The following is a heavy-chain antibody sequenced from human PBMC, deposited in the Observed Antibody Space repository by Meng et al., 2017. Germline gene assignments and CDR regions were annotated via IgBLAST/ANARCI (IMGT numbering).Heavy chain of an antibody. V-gene: IGHV3-49*03. D-gene: IGHD4-17*01. CDR1: GFTFGDYA. CDR3: TRVFHVETTWHY. CDR2: IRSKAYGGTT. J-gene: IGHJ4*02. Sequence: GESLKISCTASGFTFGDYATSWFRQAPGKGLEWVGFIRSKAYGGTTEYAASVKGRFTISRDDSKSIAYLQMNSLKTEDTAVYYCTRVFHVETTWHYWGQGTLVTVSS.